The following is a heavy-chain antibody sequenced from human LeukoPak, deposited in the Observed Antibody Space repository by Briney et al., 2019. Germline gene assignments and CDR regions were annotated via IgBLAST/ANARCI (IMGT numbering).Heavy chain of an antibody. CDR1: GYTFTSYG. V-gene: IGHV1-18*01. D-gene: IGHD3-22*01. CDR2: ISAYNGNT. CDR3: ARVGDYYDSSGYHGWFDP. J-gene: IGHJ5*02. Sequence: ASVKVSCKASGYTFTSYGISWVRQAPGQGLEWMGWISAYNGNTNYAQKLQGRVTMTTDTSTSTAYMELRSLRSDDTAVYYCARVGDYYDSSGYHGWFDPWGQGTLVTVSS.